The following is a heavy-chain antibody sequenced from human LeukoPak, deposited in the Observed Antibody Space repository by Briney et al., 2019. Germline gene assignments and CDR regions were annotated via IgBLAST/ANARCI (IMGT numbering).Heavy chain of an antibody. Sequence: SETLSLTCAVYGGSFSGYYWSWIRQPPGKGLEWIGYIYYSGSTNYNPSLKSRVTISVDTSKNQFSLKLSSVTAADTAVYYCAREEMAGAFDIWGQGTMVTVSS. CDR1: GGSFSGYY. J-gene: IGHJ3*02. CDR3: AREEMAGAFDI. CDR2: IYYSGST. D-gene: IGHD5-24*01. V-gene: IGHV4-59*08.